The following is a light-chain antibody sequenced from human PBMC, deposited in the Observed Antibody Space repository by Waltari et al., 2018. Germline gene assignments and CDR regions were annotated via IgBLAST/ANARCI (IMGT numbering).Light chain of an antibody. CDR1: QSISNW. V-gene: IGKV1-5*03. J-gene: IGKJ2*01. Sequence: DIQMTQSPSTLSASVGDRVTIICRASQSISNWLAWYQQKPGKAPKLLIHKATTVESGVPSRFSGSGSGTVFTLTISSLQPDDFATYYCQQYNSYSTFGQGTKLEMK. CDR2: KAT. CDR3: QQYNSYST.